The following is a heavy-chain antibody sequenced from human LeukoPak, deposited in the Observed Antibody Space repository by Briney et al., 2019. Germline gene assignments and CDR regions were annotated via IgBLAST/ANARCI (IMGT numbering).Heavy chain of an antibody. D-gene: IGHD3-22*01. J-gene: IGHJ4*02. CDR2: FDPEDGET. CDR3: ATGLGNYYDSSGYSGDY. CDR1: GYTLTELS. V-gene: IGHV1-24*01. Sequence: ASVKVSCKVSGYTLTELSMHWVRQAPGKGLEGMGGFDPEDGETIYAQKFQGRVTMTEDTSTDTAYMELSSLRSEDTAVYYCATGLGNYYDSSGYSGDYWGQGTLVTVSS.